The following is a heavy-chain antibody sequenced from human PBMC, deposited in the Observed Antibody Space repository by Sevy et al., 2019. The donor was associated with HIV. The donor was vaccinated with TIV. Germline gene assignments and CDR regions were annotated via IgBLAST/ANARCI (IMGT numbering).Heavy chain of an antibody. D-gene: IGHD6-19*01. CDR1: GFIFNDYW. CDR3: AKQGDSGGWYPFDY. Sequence: GGSLRLSCAASGFIFNDYWMSWVRQAPGKGLEWVANIKQDGSEKYYVDSVKGRFTISRDNAKNTLSVQMNSLRVEDTAVYYCAKQGDSGGWYPFDYWGQGTLVTVSS. V-gene: IGHV3-7*03. J-gene: IGHJ4*02. CDR2: IKQDGSEK.